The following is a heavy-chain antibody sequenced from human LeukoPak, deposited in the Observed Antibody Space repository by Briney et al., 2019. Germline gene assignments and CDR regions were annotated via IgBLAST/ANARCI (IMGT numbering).Heavy chain of an antibody. J-gene: IGHJ4*02. V-gene: IGHV3-66*01. Sequence: GGSLRLSCAASGFTVSSNYMSWVRQAPGQGLEWVSVIYSGGSTYYADSVKGRFTISSDTSKNALYLQMNSLRAEDTAVYYCAISGLGFGEFRGLDYWGQGTLVTVSS. CDR2: IYSGGST. CDR1: GFTVSSNY. D-gene: IGHD3-10*01. CDR3: AISGLGFGEFRGLDY.